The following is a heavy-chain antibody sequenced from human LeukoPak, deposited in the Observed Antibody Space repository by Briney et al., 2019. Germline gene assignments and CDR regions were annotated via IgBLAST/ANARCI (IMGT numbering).Heavy chain of an antibody. V-gene: IGHV3-21*01. Sequence: GGSLRLSCAASGFTFSSYSMNWVRQAPGKGLEWVSSISSSSTYILYADSVKGRFTISRDNAKNSLYLQMNSLRAEDTAVYYCAKDKRYFGGWYGFDYWGQGTLVTVSS. CDR1: GFTFSSYS. CDR2: ISSSSTYI. CDR3: AKDKRYFGGWYGFDY. D-gene: IGHD6-19*01. J-gene: IGHJ4*02.